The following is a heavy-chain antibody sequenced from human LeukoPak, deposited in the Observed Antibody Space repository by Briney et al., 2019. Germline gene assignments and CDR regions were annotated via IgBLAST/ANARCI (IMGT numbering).Heavy chain of an antibody. CDR2: ISYDGSNK. J-gene: IGHJ5*02. D-gene: IGHD3-22*01. CDR1: GFTFSSYG. Sequence: GGSLRLSCAASGFTFSSYGMHWVRQAPGKGLEWVAVISYDGSNKYYADSVKGRFTISRDNSKNTLYLQMNSLRAEDTAVYYCAKDMISWGQGTLVTVSS. V-gene: IGHV3-30*18. CDR3: AKDMIS.